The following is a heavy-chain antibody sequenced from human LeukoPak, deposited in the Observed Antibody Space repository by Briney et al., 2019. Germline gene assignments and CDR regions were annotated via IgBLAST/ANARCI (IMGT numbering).Heavy chain of an antibody. J-gene: IGHJ6*02. CDR3: TRVQAGRSGLMDV. CDR1: GFSLSGYW. V-gene: IGHV3-74*01. Sequence: GGSLRLSCAASGFSLSGYWMHWVRQAPRKGLVWVSRIGPDGTGITYADSVKGRFTISRDIAKNTVYLQMNSLRAEDAALYYCTRVQAGRSGLMDVWGRGTTVTVSS. D-gene: IGHD2-8*02. CDR2: IGPDGTGI.